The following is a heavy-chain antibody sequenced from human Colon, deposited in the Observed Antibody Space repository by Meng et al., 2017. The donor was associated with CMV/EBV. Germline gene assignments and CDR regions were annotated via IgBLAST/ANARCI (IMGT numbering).Heavy chain of an antibody. V-gene: IGHV3-21*01. J-gene: IGHJ6*02. Sequence: GGSLRLSCAVSGLNFDIYAMTWVRQAPGKGLEWVSSISSTGHDMFYADSVKGRFTISTDNAKNTVYLEMNSLTAEDTAVYYCARDGVRITIFGVDLYGMDVWGQGTAVTVSS. D-gene: IGHD3-3*01. CDR2: ISSTGHDM. CDR3: ARDGVRITIFGVDLYGMDV. CDR1: GLNFDIYA.